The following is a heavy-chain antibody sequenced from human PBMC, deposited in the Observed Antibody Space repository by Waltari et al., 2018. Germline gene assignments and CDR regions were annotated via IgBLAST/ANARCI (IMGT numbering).Heavy chain of an antibody. D-gene: IGHD3-10*01. V-gene: IGHV1-69*01. J-gene: IGHJ6*02. CDR1: GGTFSSYA. Sequence: QVQLVQSGAEVKKPGSSVKVSCKASGGTFSSYAISWVRQAPGQGLEWMGGIIPIFGTANYAQKFQGRVTITADESTSTAYMELSSLRSEDTAVYYCAREGVLLWFGELLDYYGMDVWGQGTTVTVSS. CDR2: IIPIFGTA. CDR3: AREGVLLWFGELLDYYGMDV.